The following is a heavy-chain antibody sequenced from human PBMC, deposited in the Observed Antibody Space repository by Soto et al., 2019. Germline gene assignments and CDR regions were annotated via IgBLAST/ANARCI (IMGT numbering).Heavy chain of an antibody. Sequence: SETLSLTCTVSGGSISSYYWSWIRQPPGKGLEWIGYIYYSGSTNYNPSLKSRVTISVDTSKNQFSLKLSSVTAADTAVYYCARSAPPRGYSSSFPSFDYWGQGTLVTVSS. D-gene: IGHD6-13*01. V-gene: IGHV4-59*01. CDR1: GGSISSYY. J-gene: IGHJ4*02. CDR2: IYYSGST. CDR3: ARSAPPRGYSSSFPSFDY.